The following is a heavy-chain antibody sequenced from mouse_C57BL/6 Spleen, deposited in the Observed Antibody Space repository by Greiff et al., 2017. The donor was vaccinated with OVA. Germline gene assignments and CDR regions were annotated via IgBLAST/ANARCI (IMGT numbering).Heavy chain of an antibody. CDR3: ARGDYYGSRGYFDV. J-gene: IGHJ1*03. Sequence: VKLKQPGTELVKPGASVKLSCKASGYTFTSYWMHWVKQRPGQGLEWIGNINPSNGGTNYNEKFKSKATLTVDKSSSTAYMQLSSLTSEDSAVYYCARGDYYGSRGYFDVWGTGTTVTVSS. CDR1: GYTFTSYW. CDR2: INPSNGGT. D-gene: IGHD1-1*01. V-gene: IGHV1-53*01.